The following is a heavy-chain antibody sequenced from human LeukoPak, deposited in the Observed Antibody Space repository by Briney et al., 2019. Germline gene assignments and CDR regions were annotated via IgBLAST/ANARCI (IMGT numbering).Heavy chain of an antibody. Sequence: GGSLRRSSAASGFTLSSYAMSWVPQAPGQGLEWGSAISGSGGSTYHTHSVKGRFTITRDNSKNTLYLEMSSLRAEDTAVYYCAKKRDTYFGGDPLDYWGQGTLVTVSS. V-gene: IGHV3-23*01. D-gene: IGHD2-21*02. CDR1: GFTLSSYA. J-gene: IGHJ4*02. CDR2: ISGSGGST. CDR3: AKKRDTYFGGDPLDY.